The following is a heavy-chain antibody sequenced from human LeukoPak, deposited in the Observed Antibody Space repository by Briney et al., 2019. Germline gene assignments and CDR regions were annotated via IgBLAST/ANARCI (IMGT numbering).Heavy chain of an antibody. V-gene: IGHV1-2*04. CDR3: ARGLIKGIAVAGTG. D-gene: IGHD6-19*01. CDR1: GYTFTSYY. Sequence: ASVKVSCKASGYTFTSYYMHWVRQAPGQGLEWMGWINPNSGGTNYAQKFQGWVTMTRDTSISAAYMELSRLRSDDTAVYYCARGLIKGIAVAGTGWGQGTLITVSS. J-gene: IGHJ4*02. CDR2: INPNSGGT.